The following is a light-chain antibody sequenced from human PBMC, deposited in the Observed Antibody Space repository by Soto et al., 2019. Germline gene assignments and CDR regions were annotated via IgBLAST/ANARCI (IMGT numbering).Light chain of an antibody. CDR3: QQSYRIPLT. V-gene: IGKV1-39*01. J-gene: IGKJ4*01. CDR1: QNITTY. Sequence: DIQMTQSPSPLSASVGDRVTITCRASQNITTYLNWYQQKPGKAPNLLIYAASSLQSGVPSRFSGSGSGTDFTLTISSLQPEEFAAYYCQQSYRIPLTFGGGTKVDI. CDR2: AAS.